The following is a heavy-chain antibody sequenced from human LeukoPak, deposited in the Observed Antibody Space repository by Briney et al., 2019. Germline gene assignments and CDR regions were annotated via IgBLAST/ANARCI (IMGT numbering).Heavy chain of an antibody. J-gene: IGHJ6*02. Sequence: GGSLRLSCAASGFTVSSNYMSWVRQAPGKGLEWVSVIYSGGSTYYADSVKGRFTISRHNSKNTLYLQMSSLRGEDTAVYYCAKNYESGRGVPYGMDVWGQGTTVTVSS. CDR2: IYSGGST. V-gene: IGHV3-53*01. CDR3: AKNYESGRGVPYGMDV. D-gene: IGHD3-10*01. CDR1: GFTVSSNY.